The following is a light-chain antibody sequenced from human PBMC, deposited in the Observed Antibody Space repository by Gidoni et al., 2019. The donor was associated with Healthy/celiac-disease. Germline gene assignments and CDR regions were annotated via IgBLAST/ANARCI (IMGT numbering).Light chain of an antibody. CDR1: QSVLSSSNNKNY. Sequence: DIVMTQSTDSLAVSLGERATINCKSNQSVLSSSNNKNYLNWYQQKAGQPPKLLFYWASTRESGVPDRFSGGGSGTDFTLTISSLQAEDVAVYYCQSRLTFGGGTKVEIK. CDR2: WAS. V-gene: IGKV4-1*01. CDR3: QSRLT. J-gene: IGKJ4*01.